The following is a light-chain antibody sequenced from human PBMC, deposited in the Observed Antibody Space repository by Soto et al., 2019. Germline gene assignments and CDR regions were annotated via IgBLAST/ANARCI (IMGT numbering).Light chain of an antibody. V-gene: IGLV4-69*01. CDR2: LNSDGSH. CDR1: SGHNSYP. J-gene: IGLJ2*01. CDR3: QTWGTGIVV. Sequence: QLVLTQSPSASASLGASVKLTCTLSSGHNSYPIAWHQHQPEKGPRYLMKLNSDGSHSKGDGIPDRFSGSSSGAERYLTISSLQSEDEADYYCQTWGTGIVVFGGGTKLTVL.